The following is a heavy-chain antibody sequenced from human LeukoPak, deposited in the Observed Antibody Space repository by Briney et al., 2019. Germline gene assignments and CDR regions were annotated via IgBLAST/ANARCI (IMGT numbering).Heavy chain of an antibody. V-gene: IGHV3-30*02. CDR2: IRRDGSNK. J-gene: IGHJ4*02. D-gene: IGHD6-13*01. Sequence: GGSLRLSCAASGFTFSSYGMHWVRQAPGKGLGWVAFIRRDGSNKYYADSVKGRFTISRDNSKNTLYLQMNSLRAEETAVYYCAKDSSSWTNYFDYWGQGTLVSVSS. CDR3: AKDSSSWTNYFDY. CDR1: GFTFSSYG.